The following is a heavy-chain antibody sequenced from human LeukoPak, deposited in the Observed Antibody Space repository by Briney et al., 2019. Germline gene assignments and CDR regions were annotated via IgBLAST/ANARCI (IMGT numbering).Heavy chain of an antibody. CDR3: ARGGIAAAGTFGAFDI. Sequence: SETLSLTCTVSGYSISSGYYWGWIRQPPGKGLEWIGSIYHSGSTYYNPSLKSRVTISVDTSKNQFSLKLSSVTAADTAVYYCARGGIAAAGTFGAFDIWGQGTMVTVSS. CDR1: GYSISSGYY. D-gene: IGHD6-13*01. J-gene: IGHJ3*02. CDR2: IYHSGST. V-gene: IGHV4-38-2*02.